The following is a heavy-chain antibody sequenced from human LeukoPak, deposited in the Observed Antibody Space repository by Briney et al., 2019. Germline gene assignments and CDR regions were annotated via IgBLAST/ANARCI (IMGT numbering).Heavy chain of an antibody. J-gene: IGHJ4*02. CDR3: AGGSYYEY. CDR2: IYHSGST. Sequence: SETLSLTCAVYGGSFSGYYWSWIRQPPGKGLEWIGYIYHSGSTNSNPNLKSRVTISLDTSKNQFSLKLTSVTPADTAVYYCAGGSYYEYWGQGTLVTVSS. V-gene: IGHV4-59*01. CDR1: GGSFSGYY. D-gene: IGHD1-26*01.